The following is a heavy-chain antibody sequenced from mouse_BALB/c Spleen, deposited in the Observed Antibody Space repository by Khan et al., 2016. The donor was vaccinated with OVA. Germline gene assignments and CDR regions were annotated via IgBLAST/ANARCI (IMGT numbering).Heavy chain of an antibody. D-gene: IGHD1-1*02. Sequence: QVQLKESGPGLVAPSQSLSITCTVSGFSLATFGVSWVRQPPGKGLEWLGIIWVDGSTNSHSALISRLSISKDYSKSQVFLKLNSLQTDDTATYDCAKFDYGGVSNWYFDVWGAGTTVTISS. CDR3: AKFDYGGVSNWYFDV. CDR1: GFSLATFG. J-gene: IGHJ1*01. CDR2: IWVDGST. V-gene: IGHV2-3*01.